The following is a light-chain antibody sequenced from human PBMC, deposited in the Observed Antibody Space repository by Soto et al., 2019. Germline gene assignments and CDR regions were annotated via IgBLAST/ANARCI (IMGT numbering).Light chain of an antibody. CDR3: QQYNSQRT. Sequence: DIQMTQSPSTLSASVGHRVTITCRASQYISSWLAWYQQKPGKAPKLLIYKASSLESGVPSRFSGSGSGTEFTLTISSLQPDDFATYYCQQYNSQRTFGKGTKVEIK. CDR1: QYISSW. V-gene: IGKV1-5*03. CDR2: KAS. J-gene: IGKJ1*01.